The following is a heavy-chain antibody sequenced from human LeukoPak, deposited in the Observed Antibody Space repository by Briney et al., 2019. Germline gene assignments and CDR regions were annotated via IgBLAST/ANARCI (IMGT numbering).Heavy chain of an antibody. CDR3: ASTALGYCSSTSCPTTFDY. V-gene: IGHV1-18*01. J-gene: IGHJ4*02. CDR2: ISAYNGNT. CDR1: GYTFTSYG. D-gene: IGHD2-2*01. Sequence: ASVKVSCKASGYTFTSYGISWVRQAPGRGLEWMGWISAYNGNTNYAQKLQGRVTMTTDTSTSTAYMELRSLRSDDTAVYYCASTALGYCSSTSCPTTFDYWGQGTLVTVSS.